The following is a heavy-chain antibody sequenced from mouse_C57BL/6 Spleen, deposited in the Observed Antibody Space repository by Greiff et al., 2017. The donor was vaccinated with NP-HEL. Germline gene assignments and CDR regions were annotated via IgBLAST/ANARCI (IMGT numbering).Heavy chain of an antibody. CDR2: ISDGGSYT. Sequence: DVMLVESGGGLVKPGGSLKLSCAASGFTFSSYAMSWVRQTPEKRLEWVATISDGGSYTYYPDNVKGRFTISRDNAKNNLYLQMSHLKSEDTAMYYCARERAMDYWGQGTSVTVSS. CDR1: GFTFSSYA. V-gene: IGHV5-4*01. CDR3: ARERAMDY. J-gene: IGHJ4*01.